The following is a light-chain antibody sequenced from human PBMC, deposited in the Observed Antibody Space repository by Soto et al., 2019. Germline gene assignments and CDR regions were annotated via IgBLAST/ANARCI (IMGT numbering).Light chain of an antibody. CDR3: SSHNTIGTLQV. J-gene: IGLJ1*01. CDR1: SSNIGSNT. V-gene: IGLV1-44*01. Sequence: QSVLTQPPSASGTPGQSVTMSCSGSSSNIGSNTVNWYQQLPGTAPKLLIYSNNERPSGVPDRFSGSQSGTSASLAISGLQSEDEADYYCSSHNTIGTLQVFGPGTKLTVL. CDR2: SNN.